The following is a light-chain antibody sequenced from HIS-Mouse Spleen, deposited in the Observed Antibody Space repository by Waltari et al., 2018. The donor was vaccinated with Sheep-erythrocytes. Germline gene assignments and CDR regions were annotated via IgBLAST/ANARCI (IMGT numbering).Light chain of an antibody. CDR2: DVS. V-gene: IGLV2-14*03. Sequence: QSALTQPASVSGSPGQSITISCTGTSSDVGGYNYVSWYQQHPGKAPKLMIYDVSNRPSGFSNRFSCSKSGNTASLTISGLQAEDEADYYCSSYTSSSTLVFGTGTKVTVL. J-gene: IGLJ1*01. CDR1: SSDVGGYNY. CDR3: SSYTSSSTLV.